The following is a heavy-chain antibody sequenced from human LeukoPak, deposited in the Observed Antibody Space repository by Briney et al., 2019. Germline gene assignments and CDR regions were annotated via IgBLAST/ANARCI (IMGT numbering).Heavy chain of an antibody. V-gene: IGHV3-33*06. Sequence: GGSLRLSCAASGFTFSSYGMHWVRQAPGKGLEWVAVIWYDGSNKYYADSVKGRFTISRDNSKNTLYLQMNSLRAKDTAVYYCAKPGRSDGGDYFDYWGQGTLVTVSS. CDR1: GFTFSSYG. CDR3: AKPGRSDGGDYFDY. CDR2: IWYDGSNK. J-gene: IGHJ4*02. D-gene: IGHD1-14*01.